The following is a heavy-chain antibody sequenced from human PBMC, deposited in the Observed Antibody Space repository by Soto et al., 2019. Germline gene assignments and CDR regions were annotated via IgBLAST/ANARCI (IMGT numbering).Heavy chain of an antibody. J-gene: IGHJ5*02. CDR2: ISGSGGST. D-gene: IGHD5-18*01. Sequence: GGSLRLSCAASGFTFSSYAMSWVRQAPGKGLGWVSAISGSGGSTYYADSVKVRFTISRDNSKNTLYLQMNSLRAEDTAVYYCAKVQLWTLSTWGQGTLVTVSS. V-gene: IGHV3-23*01. CDR3: AKVQLWTLST. CDR1: GFTFSSYA.